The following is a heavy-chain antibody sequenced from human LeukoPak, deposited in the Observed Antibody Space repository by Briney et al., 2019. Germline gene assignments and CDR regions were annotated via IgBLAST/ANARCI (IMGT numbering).Heavy chain of an antibody. CDR2: INPNSGGT. D-gene: IGHD1-1*01. CDR3: ASLDLRPNIYNWNYEP. Sequence: ASVKVSCKAPGYTFTDYYMHWVRQAPGQGLEWMGWINPNSGGTKYAQKLQSRVTMTTDTSTSTAYMELRSLRSDDTAVYYCASLDLRPNIYNWNYEPWGQGTLVTVSS. V-gene: IGHV1-2*02. J-gene: IGHJ5*02. CDR1: GYTFTDYY.